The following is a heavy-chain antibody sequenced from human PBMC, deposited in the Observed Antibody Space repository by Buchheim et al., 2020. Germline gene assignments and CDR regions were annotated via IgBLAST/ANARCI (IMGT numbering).Heavy chain of an antibody. J-gene: IGHJ4*02. D-gene: IGHD5-12*01. Sequence: EVQLVESGGGLVKPGGSLRLSCAASGFTFSSYSMNWVRQAPGKGLEWVSSISSSSSYIYYADSVKGRFTISRDNAKNSLYLQMNSLRAEDTAVYYCARDVIVATIIPYYLDYWGQGTL. CDR3: ARDVIVATIIPYYLDY. CDR1: GFTFSSYS. CDR2: ISSSSSYI. V-gene: IGHV3-21*01.